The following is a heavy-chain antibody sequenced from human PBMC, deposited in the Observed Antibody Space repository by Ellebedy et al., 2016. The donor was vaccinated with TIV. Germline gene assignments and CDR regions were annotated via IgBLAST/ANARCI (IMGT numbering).Heavy chain of an antibody. CDR2: ITGMFRTV. V-gene: IGHV1-69*13. D-gene: IGHD3-10*01. CDR1: GGTFNSHA. Sequence: SVKVSCKASGGTFNSHAISWVHQAPGQGLEWMGGITGMFRTVNYAQKFQGRVTITADEFMTTAYMELSSLRSEDTAVYYCARGGAYYHRYFDDWGQGTLVTVSS. J-gene: IGHJ4*02. CDR3: ARGGAYYHRYFDD.